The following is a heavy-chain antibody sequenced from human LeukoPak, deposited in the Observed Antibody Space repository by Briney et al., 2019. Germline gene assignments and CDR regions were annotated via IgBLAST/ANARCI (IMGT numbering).Heavy chain of an antibody. Sequence: SETLSLTCTVSGDSISSGDYYCSWIRQLAWKGLEWIGRISSSGSTNYNPSLKSRVTISVDTSKNQFSLKLSSVTAADTAVYFCARGPYPYDSSGAFDIWGQGTMVTVSS. J-gene: IGHJ3*02. D-gene: IGHD3-22*01. CDR2: ISSSGST. CDR1: GDSISSGDYY. CDR3: ARGPYPYDSSGAFDI. V-gene: IGHV4-61*02.